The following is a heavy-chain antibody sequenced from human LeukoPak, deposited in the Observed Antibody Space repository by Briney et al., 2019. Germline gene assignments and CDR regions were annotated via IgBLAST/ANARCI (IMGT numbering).Heavy chain of an antibody. CDR2: ISGSGGST. J-gene: IGHJ4*02. CDR3: AKDHSNGYDYVWGSYRDSDY. CDR1: GFTFSDFA. Sequence: GGSLRLSCAASGFTFSDFAMIWVRQPPGKGLEWVSAISGSGGSTYYADSVKGRFTISRDNSKNTLFLQMNSLRAEDTAVYYCAKDHSNGYDYVWGSYRDSDYWGQGTLVTVSS. D-gene: IGHD3-16*02. V-gene: IGHV3-23*01.